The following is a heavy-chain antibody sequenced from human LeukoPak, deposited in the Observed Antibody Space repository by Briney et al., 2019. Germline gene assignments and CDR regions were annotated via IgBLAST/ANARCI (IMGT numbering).Heavy chain of an antibody. D-gene: IGHD2-2*01. CDR2: IIPILGIA. V-gene: IGHV1-69*04. J-gene: IGHJ6*02. CDR3: ARDREYQLLSTNYYYYYGMDV. CDR1: GGTFSSYA. Sequence: GASVKVSCKASGGTFSSYAISWVRQAPGQGLEWMGRIIPILGIANYAQKFQGRVTITADKFTSTAYMELSSLRSEDTAVYYCARDREYQLLSTNYYYYYGMDVWGQGTTVTVSS.